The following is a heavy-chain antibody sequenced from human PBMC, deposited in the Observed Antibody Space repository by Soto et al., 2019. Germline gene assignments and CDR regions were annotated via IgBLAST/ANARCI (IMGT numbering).Heavy chain of an antibody. Sequence: QLQLQESGSGLVKPSQTLSLTCAVSGGSISSGGYSWSWIRQPPGKGLEWIGYIYHSVSTYYNPSLKSRFTISIDRSKNQFALKLRSVTAADTAVYYCARADCGGDCYSHWFDHWGQGTLVTVSS. J-gene: IGHJ5*02. V-gene: IGHV4-30-2*01. D-gene: IGHD2-21*02. CDR2: IYHSVST. CDR1: GGSISSGGYS. CDR3: ARADCGGDCYSHWFDH.